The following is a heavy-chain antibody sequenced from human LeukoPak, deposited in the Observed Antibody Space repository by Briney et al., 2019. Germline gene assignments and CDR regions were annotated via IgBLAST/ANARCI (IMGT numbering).Heavy chain of an antibody. D-gene: IGHD3-10*01. J-gene: IGHJ5*02. CDR2: IYYSGST. V-gene: IGHV4-59*01. CDR1: GGSISSYY. Sequence: SETLSLTCTVSGGSISSYYRSWIRQPPGKGLEWIGYIYYSGSTNYNPSLKSRVTISVDTSKNQFSLKLSSVTAADTAVYYCARETSTMVRGVNWFDPWGQGTLVTVSS. CDR3: ARETSTMVRGVNWFDP.